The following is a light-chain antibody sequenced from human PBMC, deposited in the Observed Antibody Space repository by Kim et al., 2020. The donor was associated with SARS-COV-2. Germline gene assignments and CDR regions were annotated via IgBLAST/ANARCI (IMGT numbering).Light chain of an antibody. J-gene: IGLJ3*02. V-gene: IGLV6-57*03. CDR2: EDY. CDR1: RGSIASRY. Sequence: GNTVTISCPRSRGSIASRYCQGFQQRPASAPTTVIYEDYHRPSGVPDRFSGSTDRSSNSASLTISGLEFEDEADYYCQSYDNTNWVLGGGTQLTVL. CDR3: QSYDNTNWV.